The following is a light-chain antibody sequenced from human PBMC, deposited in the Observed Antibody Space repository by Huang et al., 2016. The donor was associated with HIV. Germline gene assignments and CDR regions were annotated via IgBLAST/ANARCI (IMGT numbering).Light chain of an antibody. Sequence: EIVLTQSPGTMSASPGERATPTCRPSQRGNSPFLAWYQQRPGQPPRLLLYDASYRATGVPDRFSGGGSGTNFSLTISRLEPEDFAVYFCQQYASSPRTFGQGTRLDIK. CDR3: QQYASSPRT. CDR2: DAS. V-gene: IGKV3-20*01. CDR1: QRGNSPF. J-gene: IGKJ2*01.